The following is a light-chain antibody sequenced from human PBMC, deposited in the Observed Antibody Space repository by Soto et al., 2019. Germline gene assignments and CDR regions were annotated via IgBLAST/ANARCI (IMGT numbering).Light chain of an antibody. CDR3: SSYTSSIFYV. Sequence: QSALTQPASVSGSPGQSITISCTGTSSDVGDYNYVSWYQQHPGKAPKLMIYDVSNRPSGVSNRFSGSKSGNTASLTISGLQAEDEADYYCSSYTSSIFYVFGTGTKVTVL. CDR2: DVS. CDR1: SSDVGDYNY. V-gene: IGLV2-14*01. J-gene: IGLJ1*01.